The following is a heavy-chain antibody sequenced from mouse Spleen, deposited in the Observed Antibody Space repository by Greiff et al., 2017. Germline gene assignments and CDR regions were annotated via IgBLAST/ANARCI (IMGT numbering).Heavy chain of an antibody. CDR1: GYTFTDYY. CDR3: ARGNGYSFDY. CDR2: IYPGSGNT. Sequence: VKLQESGAELVRPGASVKLSCKASGYTFTDYYINWVKQRPGQGLEWIARIYPGSGNTYYNEKFKGKATLTAEKSSSTAYMQLSSLTSEDSAVYFCARGNGYSFDYWGQGTTLTVSS. V-gene: IGHV1-76*01. D-gene: IGHD2-3*01. J-gene: IGHJ2*01.